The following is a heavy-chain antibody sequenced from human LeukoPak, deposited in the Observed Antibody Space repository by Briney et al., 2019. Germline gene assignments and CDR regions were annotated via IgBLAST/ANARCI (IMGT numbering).Heavy chain of an antibody. CDR3: ARGGTVTTPNY. J-gene: IGHJ4*02. CDR1: GGSISSGGYY. V-gene: IGHV4-31*03. Sequence: SETLSLTCTVSGGSISSGGYYWNWIRQHPGKGLEWIGCIYYTGSTYYNPSLKSRVTISVDTSKNQFSLNLSSVTAADTVVYYCARGGTVTTPNYWGQGTLVTVSS. CDR2: IYYTGST. D-gene: IGHD4-17*01.